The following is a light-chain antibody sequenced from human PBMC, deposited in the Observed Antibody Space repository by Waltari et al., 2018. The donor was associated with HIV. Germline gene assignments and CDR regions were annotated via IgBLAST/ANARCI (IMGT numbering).Light chain of an antibody. Sequence: DIVMTQSPDSLAVSLGERATINCKSSQSVLYRSNNKNHLAWYQQKPGQPPKLLIYWASTRESGVPDRLSGSGSGTDFTLTISSLQAEDVAVYYCQQYYSSPYTFGQGAKLDIK. CDR2: WAS. CDR1: QSVLYRSNNKNH. CDR3: QQYYSSPYT. V-gene: IGKV4-1*01. J-gene: IGKJ2*01.